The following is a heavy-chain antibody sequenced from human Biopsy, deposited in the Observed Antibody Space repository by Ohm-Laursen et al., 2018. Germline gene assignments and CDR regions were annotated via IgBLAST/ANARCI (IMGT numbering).Heavy chain of an antibody. CDR1: GFSFSSYS. Sequence: GSLRLSCAASGFSFSSYSMNWARQAPGTGLEWVSYTDTTSGTKFYADSVKGRFTISRDNAKNSLYLQMTSLRAEDTAVYFCVRGWWNRSSLFLDHWGQGSLVTVSS. V-gene: IGHV3-48*01. CDR3: VRGWWNRSSLFLDH. J-gene: IGHJ4*02. CDR2: TDTTSGTK. D-gene: IGHD1/OR15-1a*01.